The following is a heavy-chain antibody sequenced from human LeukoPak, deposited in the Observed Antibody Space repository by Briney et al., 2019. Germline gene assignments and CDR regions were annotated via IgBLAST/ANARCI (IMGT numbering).Heavy chain of an antibody. J-gene: IGHJ4*02. D-gene: IGHD2-2*01. CDR1: GYTFTSYY. Sequence: ASVKVSCKASGYTFTSYYMHWVRQAPGQGLEWMGWINPNSGGTNYAQKFQGRVTMTRDTSISTAYMELSRPRSDDTAVYYCATSRGYCSSTSCRDDYYFDYWGQGTLVTVSS. V-gene: IGHV1-2*02. CDR2: INPNSGGT. CDR3: ATSRGYCSSTSCRDDYYFDY.